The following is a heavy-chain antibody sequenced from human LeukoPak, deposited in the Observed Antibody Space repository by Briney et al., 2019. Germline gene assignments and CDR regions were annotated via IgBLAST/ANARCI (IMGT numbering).Heavy chain of an antibody. CDR1: GGSISSYY. V-gene: IGHV4-34*01. CDR2: INHSGST. Sequence: PSETLSLTCTVSGGSISSYYWSWIRQPPGKGLEWIGEINHSGSTNYNPSLKSRVTISVDTSKNQFSLKLSSVTAADTAVYYCARGDLLICSGGSCHDAFDIWGQGTMVTVSS. CDR3: ARGDLLICSGGSCHDAFDI. J-gene: IGHJ3*02. D-gene: IGHD2-15*01.